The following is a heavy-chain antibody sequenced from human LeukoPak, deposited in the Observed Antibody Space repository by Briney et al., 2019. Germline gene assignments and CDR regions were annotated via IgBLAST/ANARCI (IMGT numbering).Heavy chain of an antibody. D-gene: IGHD6-19*01. J-gene: IGHJ6*03. CDR3: AKDLAPGRSGWLYYMDV. V-gene: IGHV3-21*01. Sequence: GGSLRLSCAASGFIFNTYSMNWVRQAPGKGLEWVSSISSTTTYIFYADSVKGRFTISRDNAKNSLYLQMNSLRAEDTAVYYCAKDLAPGRSGWLYYMDVWGKGTTVTISS. CDR2: ISSTTTYI. CDR1: GFIFNTYS.